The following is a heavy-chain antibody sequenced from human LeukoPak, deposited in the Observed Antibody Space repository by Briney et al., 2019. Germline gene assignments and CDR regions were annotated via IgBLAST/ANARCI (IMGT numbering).Heavy chain of an antibody. Sequence: GGSLRLSCAASGFTFSDYYMSWIRQAPGKGLEWVSYISSSAIHYADSVKGRFTISRDNAENSLYLQMNSLRDEDTAVYYCVRDQDFAFDIWGQGTMVTVSS. CDR2: ISSSAI. V-gene: IGHV3-11*04. J-gene: IGHJ3*02. CDR1: GFTFSDYY. CDR3: VRDQDFAFDI.